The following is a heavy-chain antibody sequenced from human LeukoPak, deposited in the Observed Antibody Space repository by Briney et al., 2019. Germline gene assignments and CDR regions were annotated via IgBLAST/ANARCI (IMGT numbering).Heavy chain of an antibody. J-gene: IGHJ4*02. V-gene: IGHV1-3*03. CDR3: AISGVGAMIPNY. D-gene: IGHD1-26*01. CDR2: INAGNGNT. Sequence: ASVKVSCKASGYTFTSYAMHWVRQAPGQRLEWMGWINAGNGNTKYSQEFQGRVTITRDTSASTAYMELSSLRSEDMAVYYCAISGVGAMIPNYWGQGTLVTVSS. CDR1: GYTFTSYA.